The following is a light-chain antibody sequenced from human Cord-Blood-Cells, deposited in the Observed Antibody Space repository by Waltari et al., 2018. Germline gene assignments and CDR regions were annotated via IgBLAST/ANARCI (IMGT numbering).Light chain of an antibody. Sequence: QSALTQPASVSGSPGQSITISCTGTSSDVGGYNYVSWYQQHPGKAPKLMIYEVSNRPSGVSNRVSDSKAGNTASLTISGLQAEDEADYYCSSYTSSSTYVFGTGTKVTVL. CDR1: SSDVGGYNY. CDR3: SSYTSSSTYV. CDR2: EVS. V-gene: IGLV2-14*01. J-gene: IGLJ1*01.